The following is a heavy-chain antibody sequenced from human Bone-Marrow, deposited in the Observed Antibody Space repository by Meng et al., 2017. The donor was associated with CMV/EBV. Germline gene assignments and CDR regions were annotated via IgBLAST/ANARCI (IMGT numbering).Heavy chain of an antibody. Sequence: FTFDDYTMHWVRQAPGKDLEWVSLISWDGGSTYYADSVKGRFTISRDNSKNSLYLQMNSLRTEDTALYYCAKDMTYSSGSYYPPIFDYWGQGTLVTVSS. CDR1: FTFDDYT. CDR3: AKDMTYSSGSYYPPIFDY. J-gene: IGHJ4*02. V-gene: IGHV3-43*01. D-gene: IGHD1-26*01. CDR2: ISWDGGST.